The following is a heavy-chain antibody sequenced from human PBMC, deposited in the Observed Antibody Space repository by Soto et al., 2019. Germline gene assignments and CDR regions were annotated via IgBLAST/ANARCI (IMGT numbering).Heavy chain of an antibody. CDR2: IYYSGST. J-gene: IGHJ6*02. V-gene: IGHV4-39*01. CDR1: GGSISSSSYY. D-gene: IGHD6-19*01. Sequence: PSETLSLTCTVSGGSISSSSYYWGWIRQPPGKGLEWIGSIYYSGSTYYNPSLKSRVTISVDTSKNQFSLKLSSVTAADTAVYYCARHGSMGWQWLVSDYYGMDVWGQGTTVTVSS. CDR3: ARHGSMGWQWLVSDYYGMDV.